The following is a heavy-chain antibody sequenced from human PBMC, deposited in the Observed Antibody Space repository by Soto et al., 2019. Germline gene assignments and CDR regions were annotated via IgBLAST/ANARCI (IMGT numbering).Heavy chain of an antibody. CDR2: INAGNGNT. Sequence: GASVKVSCKASVYTFTSYAMHWVRQAPGQRLEWMGWINAGNGNTKYSQKFQGRVTITRDTSASTAYMELSSLRSEDTAVYYCARPGMTTVTTRRAFDIWGQGTMVTVSS. CDR3: ARPGMTTVTTRRAFDI. J-gene: IGHJ3*02. D-gene: IGHD4-17*01. CDR1: VYTFTSYA. V-gene: IGHV1-3*01.